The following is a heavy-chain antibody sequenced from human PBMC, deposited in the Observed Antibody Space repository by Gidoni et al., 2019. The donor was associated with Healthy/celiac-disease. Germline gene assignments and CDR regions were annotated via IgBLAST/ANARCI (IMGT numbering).Heavy chain of an antibody. CDR1: GFTFSSYG. J-gene: IGHJ4*02. D-gene: IGHD3-22*01. CDR3: AKDLLHSSGCPFDY. Sequence: QVQLVESGGGVVQPGRSLRLSCAASGFTFSSYGMHWVRQAPGKGLEWVAVIAYDGSNKYYADSVKGRFTISRDNSKNTLYLQMNSLRAEDTAVYYCAKDLLHSSGCPFDYWGQGTLVTVSS. CDR2: IAYDGSNK. V-gene: IGHV3-30*18.